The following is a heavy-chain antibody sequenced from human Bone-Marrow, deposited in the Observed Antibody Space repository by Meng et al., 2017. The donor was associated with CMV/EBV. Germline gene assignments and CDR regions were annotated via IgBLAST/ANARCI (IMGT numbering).Heavy chain of an antibody. CDR1: GFSLSNARMG. D-gene: IGHD6-13*01. V-gene: IGHV2-26*01. J-gene: IGHJ6*02. Sequence: SGPTLVKPTETLTLTCTVSGFSLSNARMGVSWIRQPPGKALEWLAHIFSNDEKSYSTSLKSRLTISKDTSKSQVVLTMTNMDPVDTATYYCARILVYSSTTFRNGMEVWGQGTTVTVSS. CDR3: ARILVYSSTTFRNGMEV. CDR2: IFSNDEK.